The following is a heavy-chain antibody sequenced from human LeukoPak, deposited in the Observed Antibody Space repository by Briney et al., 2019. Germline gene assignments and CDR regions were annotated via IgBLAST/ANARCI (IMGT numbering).Heavy chain of an antibody. CDR2: INPNSGGT. J-gene: IGHJ4*02. D-gene: IGHD3-22*01. CDR1: GYTFTGYY. CDR3: ARDLDSSGYCES. V-gene: IGHV1-2*02. Sequence: ASVKVSCKASGYTFTGYYMHWVRQAPGQGLEWMGWINPNSGGTNYAQKFQGRVTMTRDTSISTAYMELSRLRSDDTAVYYCARDLDSSGYCESWGQGTLVTVSS.